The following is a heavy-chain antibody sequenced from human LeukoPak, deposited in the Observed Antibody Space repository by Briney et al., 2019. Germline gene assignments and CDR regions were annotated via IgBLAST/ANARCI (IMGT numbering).Heavy chain of an antibody. CDR2: ISAYNGNK. D-gene: IGHD6-6*01. Sequence: GASVKVSFKASGYTFTSYGISWVRQAPGQGLEWMGWISAYNGNKNYAQKLQGRVTMTTDTSTSTAYMELRSLRSDDTAVYYCARDVPYSSSGLGYYYYMDVWGKGTTVTVSS. V-gene: IGHV1-18*01. CDR1: GYTFTSYG. CDR3: ARDVPYSSSGLGYYYYMDV. J-gene: IGHJ6*03.